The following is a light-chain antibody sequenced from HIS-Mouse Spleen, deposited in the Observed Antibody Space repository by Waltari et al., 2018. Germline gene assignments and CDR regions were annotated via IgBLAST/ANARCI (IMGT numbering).Light chain of an antibody. CDR1: NIGSKS. J-gene: IGLJ2*01. V-gene: IGLV3-21*03. CDR2: DDS. CDR3: QVWDSSSDHVV. Sequence: KTARITCGGHNIGSKSVHWYQQKPGQAPVLVVYDDSDRPSGIPERFSGSNSGNTATPTISRVEAGDEADYYCQVWDSSSDHVVFGGGTKLTVL.